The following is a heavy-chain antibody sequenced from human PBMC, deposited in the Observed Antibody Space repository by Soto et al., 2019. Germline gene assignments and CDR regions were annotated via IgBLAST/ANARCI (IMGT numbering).Heavy chain of an antibody. D-gene: IGHD3-22*01. Sequence: ASVKVSCKASGYTFTSYAMHWVRQAPGQRLEWMGWINAGNGNTKYSQKFQGRVTFTRDTSASTAYMELSSLRSEDTAVYYCAREYYDSSGYYYSLAFDYWDQGTLGTFSS. V-gene: IGHV1-3*01. CDR2: INAGNGNT. CDR1: GYTFTSYA. CDR3: AREYYDSSGYYYSLAFDY. J-gene: IGHJ4*02.